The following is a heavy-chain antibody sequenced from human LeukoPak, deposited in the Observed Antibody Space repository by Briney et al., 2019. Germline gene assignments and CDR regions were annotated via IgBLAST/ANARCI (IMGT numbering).Heavy chain of an antibody. Sequence: GGSLRLSCAASGFTFSSYWMHWVRQAPGKGLVWVSRINSDGSSTSYADSVKGRFTISRDNSKNTLYLQMNSLRAEDTAVYYCARDPRSRYYYDSSGYLDYWGQGTLVTVSS. CDR1: GFTFSSYW. D-gene: IGHD3-22*01. CDR2: INSDGSST. CDR3: ARDPRSRYYYDSSGYLDY. J-gene: IGHJ4*02. V-gene: IGHV3-74*01.